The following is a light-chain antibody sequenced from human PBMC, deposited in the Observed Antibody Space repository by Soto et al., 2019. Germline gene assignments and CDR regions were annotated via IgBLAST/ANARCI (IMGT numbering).Light chain of an antibody. CDR1: SGSIANNY. Sequence: NFMPTQPHSVSESPGKTLSISCTRSSGSIANNYVQWYQQRPGSAPTTVIYENNQRPSGVPDRFSGSTDGSSNSASLTISGLQTEDEADYYCQSYDSDFVVFGGGTKLTVL. V-gene: IGLV6-57*04. J-gene: IGLJ2*01. CDR2: ENN. CDR3: QSYDSDFVV.